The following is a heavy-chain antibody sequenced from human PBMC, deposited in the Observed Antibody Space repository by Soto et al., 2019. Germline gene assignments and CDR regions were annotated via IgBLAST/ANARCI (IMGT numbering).Heavy chain of an antibody. V-gene: IGHV4-30-2*01. D-gene: IGHD2-21*02. CDR2: IYHSGST. J-gene: IGHJ4*02. CDR1: GCSISSGGYS. CDR3: ARGSPVATDY. Sequence: SETLSLTCAVSGCSISSGGYSWSWIRQPPGKGLEWIGYIYHSGSTYYNPSLKSRVTISVDRSKNQFSLKLSSVTAADTAVYYSARGSPVATDYWGQGTLVTVSS.